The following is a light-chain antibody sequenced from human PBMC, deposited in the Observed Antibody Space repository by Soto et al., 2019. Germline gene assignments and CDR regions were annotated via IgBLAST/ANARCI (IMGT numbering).Light chain of an antibody. J-gene: IGLJ1*01. CDR1: SSDVGGYKN. CDR2: EVS. CDR3: SSYTTSNTLV. Sequence: QSALTQPASVSGSPGQSITISCSGTSSDVGGYKNVSWYQQHPGKAPKLMIYEVSYRPSGVSNRFSGSKSGNTASLTISGLQAEDEADYYCSSYTTSNTLVFGTGTKLTVL. V-gene: IGLV2-14*01.